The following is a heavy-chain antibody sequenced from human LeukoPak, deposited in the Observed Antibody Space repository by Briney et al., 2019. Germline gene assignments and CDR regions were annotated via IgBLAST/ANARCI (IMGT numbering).Heavy chain of an antibody. D-gene: IGHD4-17*01. Sequence: SETLSLTCTVSGGSISSGGYYWSWIRQHPGKGPEWIGYIYYSGSTYYNPSLKSRVTISVDTSKNQFSLKLSSVTAADTAVYYCASTHDYGDYVYFDYWGQGTLVTVSS. CDR3: ASTHDYGDYVYFDY. CDR1: GGSISSGGYY. J-gene: IGHJ4*02. CDR2: IYYSGST. V-gene: IGHV4-31*03.